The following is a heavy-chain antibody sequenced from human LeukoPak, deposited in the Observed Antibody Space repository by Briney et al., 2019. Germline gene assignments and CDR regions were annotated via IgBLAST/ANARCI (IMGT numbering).Heavy chain of an antibody. CDR2: ISGSGGST. CDR1: GLTFSSYA. CDR3: AKRGGYYGSGSYCPYYYYGMDV. J-gene: IGHJ6*02. Sequence: GGSLRLSCAVSGLTFSSYAMSWVRQAPGKGLEWVSAISGSGGSTYYADSVKGRFTISRDNSKNTLYLQMNSLRAEDTAVYYCAKRGGYYGSGSYCPYYYYGMDVWGQGTTVTVSS. D-gene: IGHD3-10*01. V-gene: IGHV3-23*01.